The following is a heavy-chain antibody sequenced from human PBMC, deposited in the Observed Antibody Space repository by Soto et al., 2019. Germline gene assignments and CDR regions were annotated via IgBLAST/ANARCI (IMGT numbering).Heavy chain of an antibody. CDR3: ARGTFNGYNKIAYYYYRDV. Sequence: QVQLVQSGTEVKKPGASVKVSCKASGYTFTSYDINWVRQATGQGREWMGWMNPKSGNRDYAQKFQGRVTMTWNTSISTSYMELNSLRSEDTAVYYCARGTFNGYNKIAYYYYRDVWGKGTTVTVSS. V-gene: IGHV1-8*01. CDR1: GYTFTSYD. D-gene: IGHD5-12*01. J-gene: IGHJ6*03. CDR2: MNPKSGNR.